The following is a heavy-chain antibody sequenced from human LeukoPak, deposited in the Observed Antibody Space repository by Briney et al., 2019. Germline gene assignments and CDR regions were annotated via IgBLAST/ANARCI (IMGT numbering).Heavy chain of an antibody. CDR1: GYTFTGYY. J-gene: IGHJ4*02. CDR3: ARELWFGELSSYYFDY. V-gene: IGHV1-2*02. D-gene: IGHD3-10*01. CDR2: INPNSGGT. Sequence: ASVKVSCKASGYTFTGYYMHWVRQAPGQGLEWMGWINPNSGGTNYAQKFQGRVTMTRDTSISTAYMELRSLRSDDTAVYYCARELWFGELSSYYFDYWGQGTLVTVSS.